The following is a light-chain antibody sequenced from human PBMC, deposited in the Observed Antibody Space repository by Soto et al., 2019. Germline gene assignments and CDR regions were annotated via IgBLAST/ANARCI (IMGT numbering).Light chain of an antibody. J-gene: IGKJ5*01. CDR1: QSVSRY. CDR2: DAF. CDR3: QQRNNWPV. V-gene: IGKV3-11*01. Sequence: ETVMTQSPATLPSSLVERATLSFRASQSVSRYLAWYQQKPGQAPRLLIYDAFNRATGIPARFSGSGSGTDFTLTISCLEPEDSAVYYCQQRNNWPVFGQGTRLEIK.